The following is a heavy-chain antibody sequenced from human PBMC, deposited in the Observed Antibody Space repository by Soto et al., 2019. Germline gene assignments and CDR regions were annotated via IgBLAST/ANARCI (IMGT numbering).Heavy chain of an antibody. CDR3: AREGEYSSSSPGGEFDY. CDR1: GFTFSSYS. V-gene: IGHV3-48*02. D-gene: IGHD6-6*01. CDR2: ISSSSSTI. J-gene: IGHJ4*02. Sequence: GGSLRLSCAASGFTFSSYSMNWVRQAPGKGLEWVSYISSSSSTIYYADSVKGRFTISRDNAKNSLYLQMNSLRDGDTAVYYCAREGEYSSSSPGGEFDYWGQGTLVTVSS.